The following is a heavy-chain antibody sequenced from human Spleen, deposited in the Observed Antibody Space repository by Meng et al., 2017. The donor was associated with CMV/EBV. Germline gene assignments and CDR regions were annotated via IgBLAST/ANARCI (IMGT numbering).Heavy chain of an antibody. D-gene: IGHD3-10*01. Sequence: QLQLQESGPGLVKPSXXLSLTCTVSGGSISSSSYYWGWIRQPPGKGLEWIGSIYYSGSTYYNPSLKSRVTISVDTSKNQFSLKLSSVTAADTAVYYCASEGRGPIDYWGQGTLVTVSS. CDR2: IYYSGST. CDR3: ASEGRGPIDY. J-gene: IGHJ4*02. V-gene: IGHV4-39*07. CDR1: GGSISSSSYY.